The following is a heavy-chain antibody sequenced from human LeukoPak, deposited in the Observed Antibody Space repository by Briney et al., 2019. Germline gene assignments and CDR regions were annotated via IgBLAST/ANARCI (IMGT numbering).Heavy chain of an antibody. D-gene: IGHD4-17*01. CDR1: GFTFSSYD. CDR3: AKDRAVTTYYYYYYMDV. CDR2: ISGSGDST. V-gene: IGHV3-23*01. J-gene: IGHJ6*03. Sequence: GGSLRLSCAAAGFTFSSYDMSWLRQAPGKGLEWVSFISGSGDSTYYADSVKGRFTISRDNSKNTLYLQMNSLRAEDTAVYYCAKDRAVTTYYYYYYMDVWGKGTTVTISS.